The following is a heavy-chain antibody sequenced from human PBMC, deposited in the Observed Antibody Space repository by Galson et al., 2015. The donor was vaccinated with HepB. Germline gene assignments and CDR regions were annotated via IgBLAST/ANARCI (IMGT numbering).Heavy chain of an antibody. CDR3: ARVNGRTFGGVIDRYYYYGMDV. Sequence: SVKVSCKASGGTFSSYAISWVRQAPGQGLEWMGGIIPIFGTANYAQKFQGRVTITADKSTSTAYMELSSLRSEDTAVYYCARVNGRTFGGVIDRYYYYGMDVWGQGTTVTVSS. V-gene: IGHV1-69*06. D-gene: IGHD3-16*02. J-gene: IGHJ6*02. CDR2: IIPIFGTA. CDR1: GGTFSSYA.